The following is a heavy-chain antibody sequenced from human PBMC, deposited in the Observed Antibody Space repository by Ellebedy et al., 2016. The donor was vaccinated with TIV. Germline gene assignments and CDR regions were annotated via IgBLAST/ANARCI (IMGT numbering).Heavy chain of an antibody. V-gene: IGHV1-2*02. CDR2: INPNSGDI. J-gene: IGHJ4*02. CDR1: GYTFTGYY. CDR3: VRDLTNYGSSSY. Sequence: AASVKVSCKASGYTFTGYYIHWVRQAPGQGLEWVAWINPNSGDIAYAQNLQGRVTVTGDTSISTAYMELSRLISDDTAVYYCVRDLTNYGSSSYWGQGTLVTVSS. D-gene: IGHD3-22*01.